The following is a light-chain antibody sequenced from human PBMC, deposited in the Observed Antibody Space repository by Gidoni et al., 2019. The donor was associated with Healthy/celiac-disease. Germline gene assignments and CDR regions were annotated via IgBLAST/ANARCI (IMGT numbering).Light chain of an antibody. CDR1: QSLLHSNGYNS. Sequence: DSVMTQSPLSLPVTPGEPASISCRSSQSLLHSNGYNSVDWYLQRPGQSPQLLIYLGSNRASRVPDRFSGSGSGTDFTLKISRVEAEDVGVYYCMQALQTPMYTFGQGTKLEIK. V-gene: IGKV2-28*01. CDR3: MQALQTPMYT. CDR2: LGS. J-gene: IGKJ2*01.